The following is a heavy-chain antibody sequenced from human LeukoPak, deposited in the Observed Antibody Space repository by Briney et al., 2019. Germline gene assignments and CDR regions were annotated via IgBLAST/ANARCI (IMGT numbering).Heavy chain of an antibody. CDR2: ILSDGSKE. CDR3: ARDPNGDYIGTFDM. Sequence: PGGSLRLSCAASGFTFSSYGMHWVRQAPGKGLEWVAVILSDGSKEFYTDSVKGRFTISRDNSKNTLYLQMNSLRVEDTAVYFCARDPNGDYIGTFDMWGRGTMVTVSS. V-gene: IGHV3-33*01. D-gene: IGHD4-17*01. J-gene: IGHJ3*02. CDR1: GFTFSSYG.